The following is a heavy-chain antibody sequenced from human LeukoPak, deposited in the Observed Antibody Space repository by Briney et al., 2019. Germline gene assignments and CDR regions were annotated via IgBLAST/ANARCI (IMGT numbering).Heavy chain of an antibody. J-gene: IGHJ4*02. D-gene: IGHD3-16*02. V-gene: IGHV1-69*05. CDR1: GGTFSSYA. CDR3: AGSYKGYDYVWGSYRSRHFHY. Sequence: ASVKVSCKASGGTFSSYAISWVRQAPGQGLEWMGGIIPIFGTANYAQKFQGRVTITTDESTSTAYMELSSLRSEDTAVYYCAGSYKGYDYVWGSYRSRHFHYWGQGTLVTVSA. CDR2: IIPIFGTA.